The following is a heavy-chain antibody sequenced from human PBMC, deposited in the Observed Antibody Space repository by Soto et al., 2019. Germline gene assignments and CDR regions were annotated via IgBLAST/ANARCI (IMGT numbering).Heavy chain of an antibody. Sequence: GGSLRLSCAASGFTFSSYAMSWVRQAPGKGLEWVSAISGSGGSTYYADSVKGRFTISRDNSKNTLYLQMNSLRAEDTAVYYCAKDRDIVVVVAASVRPDYFDYWGQGTLVTVS. CDR3: AKDRDIVVVVAASVRPDYFDY. V-gene: IGHV3-23*01. CDR2: ISGSGGST. D-gene: IGHD2-15*01. CDR1: GFTFSSYA. J-gene: IGHJ4*02.